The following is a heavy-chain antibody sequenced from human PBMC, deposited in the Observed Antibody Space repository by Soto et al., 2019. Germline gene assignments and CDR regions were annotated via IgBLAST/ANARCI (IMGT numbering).Heavy chain of an antibody. CDR2: INPNSGGT. J-gene: IGHJ5*02. D-gene: IGHD2-2*01. V-gene: IGHV1-2*02. Sequence: ASVKVSCKASGYTFTGYYMHWVRQAPGQGLEWMGWINPNSGGTNYAQKFQGRVTMTRDTSISTAYMELSRLRSDDTAVYYCARDRGVVVPALPFDPWGQGTLVTVSS. CDR1: GYTFTGYY. CDR3: ARDRGVVVPALPFDP.